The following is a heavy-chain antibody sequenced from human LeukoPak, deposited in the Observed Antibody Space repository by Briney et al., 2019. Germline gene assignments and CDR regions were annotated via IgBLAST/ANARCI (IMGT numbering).Heavy chain of an antibody. D-gene: IGHD3-22*01. J-gene: IGHJ4*02. CDR3: AKDPHAYYYDSSGSTDY. V-gene: IGHV3-23*01. CDR1: GFTFSSYA. CDR2: ISGSGGST. Sequence: GGSLRLSCAASGFTFSSYAMSWVRQAPGKGLEWVSAISGSGGSTYYADYVKGRFTISRDNSKNTLYLQMNSLRAEDTAVYYCAKDPHAYYYDSSGSTDYWGQGTLVTVSS.